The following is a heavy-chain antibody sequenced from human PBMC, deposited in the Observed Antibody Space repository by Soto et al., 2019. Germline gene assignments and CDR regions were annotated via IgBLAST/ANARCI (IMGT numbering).Heavy chain of an antibody. Sequence: SGPTLVNPTQTLTLTCPFSGFSLSTRGVGVGWIRQPPGKALEWLALLYWDDDKGYSPSLKSRLTITKDTSKNQVVLTVTNMDPVDTATYYCAHRPRGYSYYFDYWGQGTLVTV. J-gene: IGHJ4*02. CDR1: GFSLSTRGVG. CDR2: LYWDDDK. D-gene: IGHD5-18*01. V-gene: IGHV2-5*02. CDR3: AHRPRGYSYYFDY.